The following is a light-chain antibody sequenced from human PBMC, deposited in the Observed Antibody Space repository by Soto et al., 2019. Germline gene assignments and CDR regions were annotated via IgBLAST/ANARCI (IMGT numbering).Light chain of an antibody. Sequence: DIQMTQSPASLSASVGDRVTITCRASQTISSYLNWYQQKAGAAPKLLIYSASTLQSGVPSRFSGSGFGTDYTFTISSLQPADFAVYYCQQTFRTPHTFGRGTKVDIK. J-gene: IGKJ2*01. CDR2: SAS. V-gene: IGKV1-39*01. CDR3: QQTFRTPHT. CDR1: QTISSY.